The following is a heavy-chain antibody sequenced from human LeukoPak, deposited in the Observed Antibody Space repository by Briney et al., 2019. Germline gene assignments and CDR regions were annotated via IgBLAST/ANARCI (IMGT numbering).Heavy chain of an antibody. CDR3: AKYTFGSDYFAY. V-gene: IGHV4-4*07. J-gene: IGHJ4*02. CDR1: GGSIRRSY. D-gene: IGHD5-18*01. CDR2: IYSSGTT. Sequence: SATLSLTCTVSGGSIRRSYWSWIRQSAGTGLGWIGRIYSSGTTNYNPSLRSRVSMSVDTSNNQFSLNLDSVTAADSAVYYCAKYTFGSDYFAYWGRGTLVTVSS.